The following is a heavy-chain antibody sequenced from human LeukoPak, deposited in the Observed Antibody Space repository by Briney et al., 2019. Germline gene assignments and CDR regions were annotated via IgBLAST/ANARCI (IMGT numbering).Heavy chain of an antibody. J-gene: IGHJ4*02. CDR1: GFTFSSYA. Sequence: GGSLRLSCAASGFTFSSYAMSWVRQAPGKGLEWVSSISGGPGSTYYADSVKGRFTISRDKAKNSLYLQMNSLRAEDTAVYYCARLGIAAAGFDYWGQGTLVTVSS. V-gene: IGHV3-23*01. D-gene: IGHD6-13*01. CDR3: ARLGIAAAGFDY. CDR2: ISGGPGST.